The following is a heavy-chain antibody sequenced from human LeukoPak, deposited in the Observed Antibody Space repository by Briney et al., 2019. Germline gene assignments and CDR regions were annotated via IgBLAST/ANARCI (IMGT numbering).Heavy chain of an antibody. Sequence: GASLQISCKGSGYSFTNYWIGWVRPLPGKGLEWMGIIYPGDSSTRYSPSFQGQVTISADKSISTAYLQWSSLKASDTAMYYCARQYSSSWYADYWGQGTLVTVSS. CDR1: GYSFTNYW. CDR3: ARQYSSSWYADY. J-gene: IGHJ4*02. V-gene: IGHV5-51*01. CDR2: IYPGDSST. D-gene: IGHD6-13*01.